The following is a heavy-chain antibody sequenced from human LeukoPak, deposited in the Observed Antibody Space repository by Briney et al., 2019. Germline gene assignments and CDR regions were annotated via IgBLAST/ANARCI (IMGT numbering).Heavy chain of an antibody. D-gene: IGHD2-2*01. CDR2: ISSSSYI. J-gene: IGHJ6*02. CDR1: GFTFSSYS. CDR3: ARGLYCSSTSCYDYYYYYGMDV. V-gene: IGHV3-21*01. Sequence: NPGGSLRLSCVASGFTFSSYSMNWVRQAPGKGLEWVSSISSSSYIYYADSVKGRFTISRDNAKNSLYLQMNSLRAEDTAVYYCARGLYCSSTSCYDYYYYYGMDVWGQGTTVTVSS.